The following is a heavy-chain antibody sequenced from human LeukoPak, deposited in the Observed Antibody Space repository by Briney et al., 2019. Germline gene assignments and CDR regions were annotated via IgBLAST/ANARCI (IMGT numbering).Heavy chain of an antibody. CDR2: IKQDGSDK. Sequence: GGSLRLSCAASGFTFSSSWMTWVRQAPGKGPEWVASIKQDGSDKYYVDSVKGRFTISRDNAKNSLYLQMNSLRAEDTAVYYCARDRGWLAFDYWGQGTLVTVSS. CDR3: ARDRGWLAFDY. J-gene: IGHJ4*02. CDR1: GFTFSSSW. D-gene: IGHD6-19*01. V-gene: IGHV3-7*04.